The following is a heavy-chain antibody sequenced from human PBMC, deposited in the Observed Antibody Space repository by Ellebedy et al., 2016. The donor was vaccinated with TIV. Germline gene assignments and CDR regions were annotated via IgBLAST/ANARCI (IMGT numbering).Heavy chain of an antibody. CDR3: TTDFRLVSD. CDR2: IKQDGSEK. J-gene: IGHJ4*02. CDR1: GFTFSSYW. Sequence: GGSLRLXXAASGFTFSSYWMSWVRQAPGKGLEWVANIKQDGSEKYYVDSVKGRFTISRDNAKNSLYLQMNSLRAEDTAVYYCTTDFRLVSDWGQGTLVTVSS. D-gene: IGHD2-21*01. V-gene: IGHV3-7*01.